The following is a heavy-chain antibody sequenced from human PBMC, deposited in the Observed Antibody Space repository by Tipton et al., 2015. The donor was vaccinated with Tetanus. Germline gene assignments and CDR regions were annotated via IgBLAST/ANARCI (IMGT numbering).Heavy chain of an antibody. CDR3: AKKRGILRSPESLDS. CDR1: GGTFTNYA. CDR2: ITPIFGTT. J-gene: IGHJ5*01. V-gene: IGHV1-69*01. D-gene: IGHD3-16*01. Sequence: QLVQSGAEMKKPGSSVKVSCKASGGTFTNYALSWVRQAPGQGLEWVGGITPIFGTTNSAPKFQGRVTITADESTNTAYMEMSSLRSEDTAVYYCAKKRGILRSPESLDSWGHGTLVTVSS.